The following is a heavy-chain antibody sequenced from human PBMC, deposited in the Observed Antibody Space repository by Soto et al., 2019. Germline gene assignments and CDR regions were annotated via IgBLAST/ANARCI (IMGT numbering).Heavy chain of an antibody. D-gene: IGHD5-12*01. J-gene: IGHJ3*02. V-gene: IGHV3-9*01. Sequence: GGSLRLSCAASGFTFDDYAMHWVRQAPGKGLEWVSGISWNSGSIGYADSVKGRFTISRDNAKNSLYLQMNSLRAEDTALYYCAKAPLPHSGPPHAFDIWGQGTMVTVSS. CDR3: AKAPLPHSGPPHAFDI. CDR2: ISWNSGSI. CDR1: GFTFDDYA.